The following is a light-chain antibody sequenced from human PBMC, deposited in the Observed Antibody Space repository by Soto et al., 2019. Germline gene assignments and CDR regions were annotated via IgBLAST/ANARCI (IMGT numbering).Light chain of an antibody. J-gene: IGLJ1*01. CDR2: EVT. V-gene: IGLV2-23*02. CDR3: CSYAGSSTYV. Sequence: ALTQPASVSGSPGQSITISCTGTSSDVGSYDLVSWYQQHPGKAPKLMIYEVTKRPSGVSNRFSGSISGNTASLTISGLQAEDEADYYCCSYAGSSTYVFGTGTKLTVL. CDR1: SSDVGSYDL.